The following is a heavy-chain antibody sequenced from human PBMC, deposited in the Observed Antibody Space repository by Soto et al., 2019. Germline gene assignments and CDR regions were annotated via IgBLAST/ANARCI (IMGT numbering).Heavy chain of an antibody. CDR1: GGSISSGDYY. CDR2: IYYSGST. J-gene: IGHJ4*02. V-gene: IGHV4-30-4*01. D-gene: IGHD6-19*01. CDR3: ARAALIAVAGTYDLFDY. Sequence: SETLSLTCTVSGGSISSGDYYWSWIRQPPGKGLEWIGYIYYSGSTYYNPSLKSRVTISVDTSKNQFSLKLSSVTAADTAVYYCARAALIAVAGTYDLFDYWGQGTLVTVS.